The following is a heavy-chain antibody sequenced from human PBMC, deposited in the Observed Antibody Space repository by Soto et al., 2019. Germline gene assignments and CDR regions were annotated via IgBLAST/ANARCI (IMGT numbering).Heavy chain of an antibody. CDR2: IYYSGSIDYSGST. D-gene: IGHD3-22*01. CDR1: GGSITTSSYH. J-gene: IGHJ4*02. V-gene: IGHV4-39*07. Sequence: PSETLSLTCTVSGGSITTSSYHWVWIRQPPGKGLEWIGSIYYSGSIDYSGSTFYNPSLKSRVTISVDTSKNQFSLKLSSVTAADTAVYYCARGSYYYDSSGYYHYWGLGTLVTVSS. CDR3: ARGSYYYDSSGYYHY.